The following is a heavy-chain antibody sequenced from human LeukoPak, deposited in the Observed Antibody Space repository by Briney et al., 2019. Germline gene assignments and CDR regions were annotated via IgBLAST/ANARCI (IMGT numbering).Heavy chain of an antibody. CDR1: GFTFSSYM. J-gene: IGHJ4*02. V-gene: IGHV3-23*01. Sequence: PGGSLRLSCAASGFTFSSYMMSWVRQAPGKGLEWVSTISSNGGSTYYADSVKGRFTISRDNSKNTLYLQMSSLRPEDTPVYYCTRYCSGSICYSGLDYWGQGTLVTVSS. D-gene: IGHD2-15*01. CDR2: ISSNGGST. CDR3: TRYCSGSICYSGLDY.